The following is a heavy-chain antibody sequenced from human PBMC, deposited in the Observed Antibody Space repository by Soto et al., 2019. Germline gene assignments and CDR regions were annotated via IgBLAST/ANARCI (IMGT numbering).Heavy chain of an antibody. J-gene: IGHJ5*02. CDR3: TKDSDSSGHYFGGWFDP. D-gene: IGHD3-22*01. CDR2: VSNTGGSS. V-gene: IGHV3-23*01. Sequence: PGGSLRLSCTASGFTFSDYAMTWVRQAPGKGLEWVSSVSNTGGSSFYADSVKGRFAISRDNPRNTLYLQINSLRAEDTAMYYCTKDSDSSGHYFGGWFDPWGQGTLVTVSS. CDR1: GFTFSDYA.